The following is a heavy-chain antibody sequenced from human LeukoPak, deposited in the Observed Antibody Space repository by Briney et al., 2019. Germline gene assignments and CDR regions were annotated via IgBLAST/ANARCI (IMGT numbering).Heavy chain of an antibody. Sequence: PGGSLRLSCAASGFTFSSYWMHWVRQAPGKGLVWVSRINSDGSSTSYADSVKGRFTISRDNAKNSLYLQMNSLRAEDTAVYYCARLTPYCSSTSCPRAFHIWGQGTMVTVSS. CDR3: ARLTPYCSSTSCPRAFHI. CDR2: INSDGSST. V-gene: IGHV3-74*01. J-gene: IGHJ3*02. D-gene: IGHD2-2*01. CDR1: GFTFSSYW.